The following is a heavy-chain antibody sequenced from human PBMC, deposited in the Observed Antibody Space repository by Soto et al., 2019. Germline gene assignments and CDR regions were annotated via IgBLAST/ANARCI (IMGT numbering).Heavy chain of an antibody. D-gene: IGHD4-17*01. CDR2: IWYDGSNK. V-gene: IGHV3-33*01. CDR3: ARVGSSAVTTLAGGMDV. CDR1: GFTFSSYG. J-gene: IGHJ6*02. Sequence: SGGSLRLSCAASGFTFSSYGMHWVRQAPGKGLEWVAVIWYDGSNKYYADSVKGRFTISRDNSKNTLYLQMNSLRAEDTAVYYCARVGSSAVTTLAGGMDVWGQGTTVTVSS.